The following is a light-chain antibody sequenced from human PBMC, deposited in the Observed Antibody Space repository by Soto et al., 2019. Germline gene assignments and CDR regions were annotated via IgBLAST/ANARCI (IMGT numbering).Light chain of an antibody. V-gene: IGLV7-43*01. J-gene: IGLJ1*01. CDR3: LFNYGGADV. Sequence: QAVVTQEPSLTVSPGGTVTLTCASSTGAVTSGYFPNWFQQKPGQAPKPLIYSVSNKYSWTPARFSGSLLGGKAALTLSGVQPEDEAEYYCLFNYGGADVFGAGTKVTVL. CDR1: TGAVTSGYF. CDR2: SVS.